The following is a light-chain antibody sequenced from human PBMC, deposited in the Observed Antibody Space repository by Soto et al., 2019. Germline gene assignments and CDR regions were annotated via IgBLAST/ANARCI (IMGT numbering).Light chain of an antibody. CDR2: DAS. V-gene: IGKV3-20*01. Sequence: EFGLTQSPGTLSLSPGERATLSCRASQTVRNNYLAWYQQKPGPAPRLLIYDASSTATCIPDRFSGGGSGTDFTLTISRLEPDDLAVYYCTQFMSYPITFGVGTNVAIK. J-gene: IGKJ4*01. CDR3: TQFMSYPIT. CDR1: QTVRNNY.